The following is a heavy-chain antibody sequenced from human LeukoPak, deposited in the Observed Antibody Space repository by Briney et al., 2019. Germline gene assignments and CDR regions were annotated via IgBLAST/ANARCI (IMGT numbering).Heavy chain of an antibody. CDR1: GGSISSYY. CDR2: ISYSGST. J-gene: IGHJ5*02. Sequence: PSETLSRTCTGSGGSISSYYWSWIRQPPGKGLEWIGYISYSGSTNFNPSLKSRVTISVDTSKNQFSLKLSSVTAADTAVYYCAREGTAGTNLNWFDPWGQGTVVTVSS. CDR3: AREGTAGTNLNWFDP. V-gene: IGHV4-59*01. D-gene: IGHD1-1*01.